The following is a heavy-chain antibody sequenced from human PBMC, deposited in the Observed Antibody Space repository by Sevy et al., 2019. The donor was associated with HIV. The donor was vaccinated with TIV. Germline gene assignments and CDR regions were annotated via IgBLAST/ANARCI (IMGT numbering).Heavy chain of an antibody. CDR2: ITSDGYST. D-gene: IGHD3-22*01. Sequence: GGSLRLSCTASGFTFSSYDMNWVRQAPGKGLEWVSVITSDGYSTYYADSVKGRFTISRDNSKNTVFLQMNSLRAEDTAVYYCAKEKHYDSSYAMDVWGQGTTVTVSS. CDR3: AKEKHYDSSYAMDV. CDR1: GFTFSSYD. V-gene: IGHV3-23*01. J-gene: IGHJ6*02.